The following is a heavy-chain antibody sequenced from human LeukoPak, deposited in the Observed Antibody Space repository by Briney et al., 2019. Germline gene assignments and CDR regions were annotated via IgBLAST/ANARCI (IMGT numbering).Heavy chain of an antibody. J-gene: IGHJ3*02. CDR1: GGTFSSYA. CDR3: ARGEVDYYDSSGFDAFDI. CDR2: IIPIFGTA. D-gene: IGHD3-22*01. V-gene: IGHV1-69*05. Sequence: SVKVSCKASGGTFSSYAISWVRQAPGQGLEWMGGIIPIFGTANYAQKFQGRVAITTDESTSTAYMELSSRRSEDTAVYYCARGEVDYYDSSGFDAFDIWGQGTMVTVSS.